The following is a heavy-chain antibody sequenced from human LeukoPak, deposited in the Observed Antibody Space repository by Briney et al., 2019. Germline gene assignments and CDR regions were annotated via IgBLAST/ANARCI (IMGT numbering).Heavy chain of an antibody. J-gene: IGHJ6*03. CDR1: GGSISSSSCY. Sequence: SETLSLTCTVSGGSISSSSCYWGWIRQPPGKGLEWIGYIYYSGSTKYNPSLKSRVTISIDTSKNQFSLKLSSVTAADTAMYYCAGVVGGSYSMDVWGQGTTVTVSS. CDR3: AGVVGGSYSMDV. V-gene: IGHV4-61*05. CDR2: IYYSGST. D-gene: IGHD1-26*01.